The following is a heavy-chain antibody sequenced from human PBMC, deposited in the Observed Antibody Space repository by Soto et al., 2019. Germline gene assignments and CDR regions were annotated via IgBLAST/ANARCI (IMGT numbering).Heavy chain of an antibody. CDR2: MNPNSGNT. CDR3: ARVPSRYKRRLVEF. V-gene: IGHV1-8*01. CDR1: GYTFTSYD. J-gene: IGHJ4*02. Sequence: QVQLVQSGAEVKKPGASVKVSCKASGYTFTSYDINWVRQPTAQGLEWMGWMNPNSGNTGYAQKFQGRVTMTRNTSLSTAYMEMSSLRSEDTAVYYCARVPSRYKRRLVEFWGQGTLVTVSS. D-gene: IGHD1-1*01.